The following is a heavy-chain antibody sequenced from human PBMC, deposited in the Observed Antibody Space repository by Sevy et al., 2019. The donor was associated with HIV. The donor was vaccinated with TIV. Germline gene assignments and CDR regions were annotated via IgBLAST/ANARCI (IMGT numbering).Heavy chain of an antibody. CDR1: GFTFGSYA. D-gene: IGHD3-10*01. Sequence: GGSLRLSCAASGFTFGSYAMHWVRQAPGKGLEWVAVISYEGSNKYYADSVKGRFTISRDNSKNTLYLQMNSLRAEDTAVYYCARFGGLWFGESDMYYFDYWGQGTLVTVSS. J-gene: IGHJ4*02. CDR2: ISYEGSNK. CDR3: ARFGGLWFGESDMYYFDY. V-gene: IGHV3-30*04.